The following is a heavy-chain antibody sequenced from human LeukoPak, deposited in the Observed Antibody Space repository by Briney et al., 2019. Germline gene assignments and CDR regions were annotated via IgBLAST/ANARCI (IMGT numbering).Heavy chain of an antibody. CDR3: AKVQMSTGWTFDF. CDR1: GFTFKNYA. Sequence: PRGSLRLSCAASGFTFKNYAMSWVRQAPGKGLEWVSSIDGSGDNRYYADSVKGRFTISRDNSGNTLYLQLRGLGAEDTATYYCAKVQMSTGWTFDFWGQGSLVTVSS. D-gene: IGHD2-2*01. CDR2: IDGSGDNR. V-gene: IGHV3-23*01. J-gene: IGHJ4*02.